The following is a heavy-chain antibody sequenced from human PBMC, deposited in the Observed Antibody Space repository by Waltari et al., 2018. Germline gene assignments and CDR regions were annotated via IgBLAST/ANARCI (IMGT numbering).Heavy chain of an antibody. J-gene: IGHJ4*02. CDR3: ARVGYSSGSEDY. V-gene: IGHV3-72*01. Sequence: EVQLVESGGGLVQPGGSLRLSCAASGIIFSYHYMDWVRQAPGKGLEWVSRIAHKPDNYVTRYAASVQGRFTISRDDSKNSLYLQMNSLETEDTALYYCARVGYSSGSEDYWGQGTLVTVSS. CDR1: GIIFSYHY. CDR2: IAHKPDNYVT. D-gene: IGHD5-12*01.